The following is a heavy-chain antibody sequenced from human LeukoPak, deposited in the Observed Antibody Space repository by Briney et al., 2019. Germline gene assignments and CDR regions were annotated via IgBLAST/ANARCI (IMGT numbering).Heavy chain of an antibody. CDR3: ARDYYDSSGYYYYYYYYMDV. Sequence: GGSLRLSCAASGFTFSTYAMHWVRQAPGKGLEWVALLSNDGSNKYYAESVKGRFTISRDNSKNTLYLQMNSLRAEDTAVYYCARDYYDSSGYYYYYYYYMDVWGKGTTVTVSS. CDR2: LSNDGSNK. V-gene: IGHV3-30*04. J-gene: IGHJ6*03. D-gene: IGHD3-22*01. CDR1: GFTFSTYA.